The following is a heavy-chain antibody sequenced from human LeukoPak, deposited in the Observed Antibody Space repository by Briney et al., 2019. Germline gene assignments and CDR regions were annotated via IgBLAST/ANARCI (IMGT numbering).Heavy chain of an antibody. Sequence: SETLSLTCTVSGGSISSYYWSWLRQPAGKGLEWIGRIYTSGSTNYNPSLKSRVTMSVDTSKNQFSLKLSSVTAADTAVYYCAREVTYYYDSSAQWPIFDYWGQGTLVTVSS. J-gene: IGHJ4*02. CDR3: AREVTYYYDSSAQWPIFDY. V-gene: IGHV4-4*07. CDR2: IYTSGST. D-gene: IGHD3-22*01. CDR1: GGSISSYY.